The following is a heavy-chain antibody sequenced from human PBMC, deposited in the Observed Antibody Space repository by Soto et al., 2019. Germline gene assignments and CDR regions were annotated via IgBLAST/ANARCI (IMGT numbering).Heavy chain of an antibody. CDR2: ISDDSSYI. Sequence: GGSLRLSCVASGFMFSAYTMNWVRQAPGKGLEWLSSISDDSSYIDYADSLRGRFTVSRDNARNSLYLQIDSLGVEDTAVYYCATPYYFNHWGTGTLVTVSS. V-gene: IGHV3-21*06. J-gene: IGHJ1*01. CDR1: GFMFSAYT. CDR3: ATPYYFNH. D-gene: IGHD3-16*01.